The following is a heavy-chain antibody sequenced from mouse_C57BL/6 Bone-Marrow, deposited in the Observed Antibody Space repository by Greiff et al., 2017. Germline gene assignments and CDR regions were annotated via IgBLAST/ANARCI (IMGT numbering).Heavy chain of an antibody. V-gene: IGHV1-52*01. Sequence: QVQLQQPGAELVRPRSSVKLSCKASGYTFTSYWMHWVKQRPIQGLEWIGNIDPSDSETHYNQKFKDKATLTVDKSSSTAYMQLSSLTSEDSAVYYCARSKSYDYRFAYWGQGTLVTVSA. D-gene: IGHD2-4*01. CDR2: IDPSDSET. CDR3: ARSKSYDYRFAY. CDR1: GYTFTSYW. J-gene: IGHJ3*01.